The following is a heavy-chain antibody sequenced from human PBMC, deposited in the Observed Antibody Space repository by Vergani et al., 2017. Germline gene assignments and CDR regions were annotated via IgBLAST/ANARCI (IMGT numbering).Heavy chain of an antibody. Sequence: QVQLQQSGPGLVKPSQTLSLTCAISGDSVASNSAAWYWIRQCPARGLEWLGRTYYRSKWYNDYAVYVKNRITINPDTSKNQLSLQMNSVTPEDTAMYYCARSGGVLIDYWGQGTLVTVSS. CDR2: TYYRSKWYN. D-gene: IGHD6-25*01. CDR1: GDSVASNSAA. J-gene: IGHJ4*02. V-gene: IGHV6-1*01. CDR3: ARSGGVLIDY.